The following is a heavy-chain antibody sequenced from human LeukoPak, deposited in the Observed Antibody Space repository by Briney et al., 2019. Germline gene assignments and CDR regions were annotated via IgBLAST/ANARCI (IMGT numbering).Heavy chain of an antibody. V-gene: IGHV3-7*01. D-gene: IGHD4-17*01. CDR2: INQDGSVK. CDR3: ASGDVFDY. CDR1: GFTFSSSW. J-gene: IGHJ4*02. Sequence: GGSLRLSCAASGFTFSSSWMSWVRQAPGKGLEWVANINQDGSVKHSVDSVKGRFTISRDNAKNSLFLEMNSLRAEDTAVYFCASGDVFDYWGQGTLVTVSS.